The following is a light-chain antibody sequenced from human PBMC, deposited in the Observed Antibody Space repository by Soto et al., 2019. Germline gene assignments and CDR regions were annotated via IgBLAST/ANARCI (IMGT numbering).Light chain of an antibody. CDR2: GAS. V-gene: IGKV3-20*01. CDR1: QSVSSNF. CDR3: QQYGSSPLT. Sequence: EIVLTQSPGTLSLSPGERATLSCRASQSVSSNFLAWYQQKPGQAPRLLIYGASRRATGIPDRFSGSGSGTDFTLTLSRLDPEDFAVYYCQQYGSSPLTFGGGTKVEIK. J-gene: IGKJ4*01.